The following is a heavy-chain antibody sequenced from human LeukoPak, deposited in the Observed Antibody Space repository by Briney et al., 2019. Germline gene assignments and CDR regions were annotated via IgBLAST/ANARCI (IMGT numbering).Heavy chain of an antibody. CDR2: INHSGST. CDR1: GGSFSGYS. J-gene: IGHJ4*02. D-gene: IGHD2-2*01. V-gene: IGHV4-34*01. Sequence: KTSETLSLTCAVYGGSFSGYSWSSIRQPPGKGLEWIGEINHSGSTNYNPSLKSRVTISVDTSKNQFSLELSPVTAADTAVYYCARSFRRGYCSSTSCYHSPFNWGQGTLVTVSS. CDR3: ARSFRRGYCSSTSCYHSPFN.